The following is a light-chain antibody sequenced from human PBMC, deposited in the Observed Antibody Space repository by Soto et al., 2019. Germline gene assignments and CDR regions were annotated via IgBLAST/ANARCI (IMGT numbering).Light chain of an antibody. V-gene: IGLV2-23*02. CDR1: SSDVGSYNL. CDR2: EVS. CDR3: CSYAGSSTYV. J-gene: IGLJ1*01. Sequence: QSVLTQPASVSGCSGQSITLSCTGPSSDVGSYNLVSWYQQHPGKAPKLMIYEVSKRPSGVSNRFSGSKSGNTASLTISGLQAEDEADYYCCSYAGSSTYVFGTGTKVTVL.